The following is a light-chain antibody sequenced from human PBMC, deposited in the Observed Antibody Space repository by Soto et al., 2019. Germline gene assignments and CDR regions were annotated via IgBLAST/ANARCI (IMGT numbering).Light chain of an antibody. V-gene: IGKV3D-15*01. J-gene: IGKJ4*01. Sequence: DIILTQSPAIVSVSPGERATLSCRASRSVSTNLAWYQHKHGQAPRLLIFGASTRVTDIPPRFSGTGSGTEFTLTINYLKAEDGGIYYCQQYEQTVPPVTFGGGTKVEI. CDR2: GAS. CDR3: QQYEQTVPPVT. CDR1: RSVSTN.